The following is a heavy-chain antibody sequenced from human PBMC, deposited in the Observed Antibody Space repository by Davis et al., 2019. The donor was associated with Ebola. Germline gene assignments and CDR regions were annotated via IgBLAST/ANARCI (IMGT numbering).Heavy chain of an antibody. CDR2: INHSGST. D-gene: IGHD6-19*01. J-gene: IGHJ4*02. CDR3: ARVKYSSGWIFDY. V-gene: IGHV4-34*01. Sequence: SETLSPTCTVPGGSISSYYWSWIRQPPGKGLEWIGEINHSGSTNYNPSLKSRVTISVDTSKNQFSLKLSSVTAADTAVYYCARVKYSSGWIFDYWGQGTLVTVSS. CDR1: GGSISSYY.